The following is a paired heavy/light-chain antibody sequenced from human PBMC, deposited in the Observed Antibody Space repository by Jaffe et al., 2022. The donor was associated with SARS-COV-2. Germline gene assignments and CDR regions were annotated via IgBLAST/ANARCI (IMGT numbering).Light chain of an antibody. CDR3: QSYDRTLSGAL. Sequence: QSVLTQPPSVSGAPGQRVTISCTGSSSNIGAGYDVHWYQQLPGTAPKLLIYASTYRPSGVPDRFSGSKSGTSASLAISGLQGEDEADYYCQSYDRTLSGALFGGGTKLTVL. V-gene: IGLV1-40*01. J-gene: IGLJ3*02. CDR1: SSNIGAGYD. CDR2: AST.
Heavy chain of an antibody. CDR1: DFSLSTPGVG. CDR2: IYWDDTK. V-gene: IGHV2-5*02. CDR3: ARRWTSPADYYFDY. Sequence: QVTLRESGPPLVKPTQTLTLTCSLFDFSLSTPGVGVGWIRQPPGKALEWLALIYWDDTKRYSPSLKSRLTITKDTSKNQVVLTMTNMDPVDTATYFCARRWTSPADYYFDYWGQGKLVTVSS. J-gene: IGHJ4*02. D-gene: IGHD2-2*01.